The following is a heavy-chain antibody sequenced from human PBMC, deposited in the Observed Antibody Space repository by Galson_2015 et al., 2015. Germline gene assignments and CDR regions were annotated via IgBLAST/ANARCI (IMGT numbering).Heavy chain of an antibody. J-gene: IGHJ4*02. CDR3: AKGPTTIASPFFDY. CDR2: ISGSGGST. V-gene: IGHV3-23*01. D-gene: IGHD1-1*01. CDR1: GYTFSSYD. Sequence: SLRVSCKASGYTFSSYDMRWVRQAPGKGLEWVSVISGSGGSTYCAETLKGRFTMTRDNSTSTLYLQMNSLRSEDTAVYYCAKGPTTIASPFFDYWGQGTLVTVSS.